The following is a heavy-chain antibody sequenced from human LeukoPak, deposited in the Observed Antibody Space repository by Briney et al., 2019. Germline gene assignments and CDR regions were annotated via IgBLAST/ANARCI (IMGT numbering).Heavy chain of an antibody. CDR3: ARLNTEMTTIIRGYFFDY. J-gene: IGHJ4*02. V-gene: IGHV4-59*08. Sequence: SETLSLTCTVSGGSVTTYYWSWIRQFPGKRLEWIGHVHYRGSPDYNPSLTSRVTISVDTSKNQFSLQLSSVTAADTAVYYCARLNTEMTTIIRGYFFDYWGQGTLVTVSS. D-gene: IGHD5-24*01. CDR1: GGSVTTYY. CDR2: VHYRGSP.